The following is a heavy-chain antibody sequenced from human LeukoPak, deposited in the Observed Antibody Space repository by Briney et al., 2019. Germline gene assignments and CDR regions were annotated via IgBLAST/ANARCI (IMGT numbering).Heavy chain of an antibody. J-gene: IGHJ4*02. D-gene: IGHD3-22*01. V-gene: IGHV3-23*01. CDR3: AKTPDMTMIVVGTSFDY. CDR2: ISGSTGST. Sequence: GGSLRLSCAASGFTFSSYAMSWVRQAPGKGLEWVSTISGSTGSTYYADSVKGRFTISRDNSKNTLYLQMNSLRAEDTAVYYCAKTPDMTMIVVGTSFDYWGQGTLVTVSS. CDR1: GFTFSSYA.